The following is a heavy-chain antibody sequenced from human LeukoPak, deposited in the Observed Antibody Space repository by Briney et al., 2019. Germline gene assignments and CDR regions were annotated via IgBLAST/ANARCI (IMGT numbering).Heavy chain of an antibody. J-gene: IGHJ4*02. Sequence: GGSLRLSCAASGFTFSGYWMSWLRQAPGKGLEWVANIKQDGTEKYYVDSVKGRFIISRDNAKNSLYLQMNSLRAEDTAVYYCARDGSGWSVYWGQGTLVTVSS. CDR3: ARDGSGWSVY. V-gene: IGHV3-7*01. D-gene: IGHD6-19*01. CDR2: IKQDGTEK. CDR1: GFTFSGYW.